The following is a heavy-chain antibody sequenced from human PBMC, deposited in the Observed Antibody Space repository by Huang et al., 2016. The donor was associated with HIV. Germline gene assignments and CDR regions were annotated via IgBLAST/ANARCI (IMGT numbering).Heavy chain of an antibody. V-gene: IGHV4-34*01. D-gene: IGHD2-15*01. Sequence: QGRLQQWGAGLLKPSETLSLTCAVYDRSFSRYYWTWVRQPPGKGLEWIGESSQRGSINYNASLESRVTISGDTSKNQFSLRLTSVTAADTATYFCARAPAGNDYSLYNYYGLDIWGQGTTVTVSS. CDR3: ARAPAGNDYSLYNYYGLDI. J-gene: IGHJ6*02. CDR1: DRSFSRYY. CDR2: SSQRGSI.